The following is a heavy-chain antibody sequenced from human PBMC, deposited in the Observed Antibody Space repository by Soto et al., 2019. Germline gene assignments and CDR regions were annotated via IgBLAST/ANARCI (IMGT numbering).Heavy chain of an antibody. CDR2: ISGSGGST. V-gene: IGHV3-23*01. Sequence: GGSLRLSCAASGFTFSSYAMSWVRQAPGKGLEWVSAISGSGGSTYYADSVKGRFTISRDNSKNTLYLQMNSLRAEDTAVYYCAKRLVRGVIQLGYYYYGMDVSGQGTTVTVSS. J-gene: IGHJ6*02. CDR1: GFTFSSYA. CDR3: AKRLVRGVIQLGYYYYGMDV. D-gene: IGHD3-10*01.